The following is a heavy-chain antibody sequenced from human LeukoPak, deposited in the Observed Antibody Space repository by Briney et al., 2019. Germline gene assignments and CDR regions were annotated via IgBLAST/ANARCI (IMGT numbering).Heavy chain of an antibody. V-gene: IGHV3-23*01. J-gene: IGHJ4*02. Sequence: GGSLRLSCAASEFTFSNYAMSWVRQAPGKGLEWVSGSTGTGYSTYYADSVKGRFTISRDNSKNTLYLQMNSLRAEDAAVYYCAKDPYSGSPRGFDYWGQGTLVAASS. D-gene: IGHD1-26*01. CDR1: EFTFSNYA. CDR3: AKDPYSGSPRGFDY. CDR2: STGTGYST.